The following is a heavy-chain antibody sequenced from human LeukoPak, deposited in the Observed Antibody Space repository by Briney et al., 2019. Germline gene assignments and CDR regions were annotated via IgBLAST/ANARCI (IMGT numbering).Heavy chain of an antibody. V-gene: IGHV4-34*01. CDR3: ARKYYYEARYFDL. Sequence: SETLSLTCAVYGGSFSGYYWSWIRQPPGKGLEWIGEINHSGSTNYNPSLKSRVTISVDTSKNQFSLKLSSVTAADTAVYYCARKYYYEARYFDLWGRGTLVTVSS. J-gene: IGHJ2*01. CDR2: INHSGST. CDR1: GGSFSGYY. D-gene: IGHD3-22*01.